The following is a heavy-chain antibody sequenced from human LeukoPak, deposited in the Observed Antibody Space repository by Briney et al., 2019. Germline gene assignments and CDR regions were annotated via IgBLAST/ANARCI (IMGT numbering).Heavy chain of an antibody. CDR3: ARERYYYDSSGYYYRKGAFDY. CDR2: ISSSGSTI. J-gene: IGHJ4*02. CDR1: GFTFSDYY. D-gene: IGHD3-22*01. Sequence: PGGSLRLSCAASGFTFSDYYMSWIRQAPGKGLEWVSYISSSGSTIYYADSVKGRFTISRDNAKNSRYLQINSLRAEDTAVYYCARERYYYDSSGYYYRKGAFDYWGQGTLVTASS. V-gene: IGHV3-11*01.